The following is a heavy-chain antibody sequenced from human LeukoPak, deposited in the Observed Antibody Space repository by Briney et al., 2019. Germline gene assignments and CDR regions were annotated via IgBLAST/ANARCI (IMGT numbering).Heavy chain of an antibody. V-gene: IGHV3-30*18. CDR1: GFTFSSYG. D-gene: IGHD1-7*01. Sequence: GGSLRLSCAASGFTFSSYGMRWVRQAPGKGLGWVAVISFDGGIKYYADSVKGRFTISRDNSKNTLYLQMNSLRAEDTAVYYSAKQDNWHYAFDYWSQGTLVTVSS. CDR3: AKQDNWHYAFDY. CDR2: ISFDGGIK. J-gene: IGHJ4*02.